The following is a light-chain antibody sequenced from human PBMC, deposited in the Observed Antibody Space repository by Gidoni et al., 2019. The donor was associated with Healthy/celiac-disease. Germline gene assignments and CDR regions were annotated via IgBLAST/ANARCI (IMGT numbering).Light chain of an antibody. CDR1: QSVSSY. J-gene: IGKJ4*01. Sequence: EIVLTQSPATLSLSPGERATLSCRASQSVSSYLAWYQQKPGQAPRLLIYDASNRATGIPARFIGSGSGTDFTLTISSLDPEDFAVYYCQQRSNWPPTLTFGGGTKVEIK. CDR2: DAS. V-gene: IGKV3-11*01. CDR3: QQRSNWPPTLT.